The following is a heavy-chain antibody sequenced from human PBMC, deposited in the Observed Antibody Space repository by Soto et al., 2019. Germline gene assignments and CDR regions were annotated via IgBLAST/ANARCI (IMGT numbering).Heavy chain of an antibody. J-gene: IGHJ4*02. CDR1: GGTFSSYA. CDR3: ASPWDLRAFDY. Sequence: QVQLVQSGAEVKKPGSSVKVSCKASGGTFSSYAISWVRQAPGQGLGWFGGIIPLFGTENYAPTFRGRVTLPADESTSTAYLQLSSLIAEDTALYYCASPWDLRAFDYWGQGTLVTVPP. D-gene: IGHD1-26*01. CDR2: IIPLFGTE. V-gene: IGHV1-69*12.